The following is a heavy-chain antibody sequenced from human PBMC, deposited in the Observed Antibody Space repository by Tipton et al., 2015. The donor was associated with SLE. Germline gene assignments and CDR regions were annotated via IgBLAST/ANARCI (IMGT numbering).Heavy chain of an antibody. CDR2: IYYSGST. CDR3: ARDLGAHLYGDYRAWYFDL. J-gene: IGHJ2*01. V-gene: IGHV4-59*12. Sequence: TLSLTCTVSGDSMSSYYWTWIRQPPGKGPEWIGYIYYSGSTNYNPSLKSRVTISVDTSKSQFSLKLSSVTAADTAVYYCARDLGAHLYGDYRAWYFDLWGRGTLVTVSS. D-gene: IGHD4-17*01. CDR1: GDSMSSYY.